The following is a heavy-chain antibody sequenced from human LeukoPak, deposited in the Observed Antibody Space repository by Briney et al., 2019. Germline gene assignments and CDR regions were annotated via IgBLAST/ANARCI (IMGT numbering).Heavy chain of an antibody. Sequence: PGGSLRLSCAASGFTFSSYAMHWVRQAPGKGLEWVAVISYDGSNKYYADSVKGRFTISRDNSKNTLYLQMNSLRAEDTAVYYCARDGDSSGYYPDDAFDIWGQGTVVTVSS. CDR1: GFTFSSYA. D-gene: IGHD3-22*01. V-gene: IGHV3-30-3*01. CDR2: ISYDGSNK. J-gene: IGHJ3*02. CDR3: ARDGDSSGYYPDDAFDI.